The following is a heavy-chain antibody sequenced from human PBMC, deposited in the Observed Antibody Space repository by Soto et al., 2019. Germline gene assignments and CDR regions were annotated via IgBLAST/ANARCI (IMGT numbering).Heavy chain of an antibody. CDR1: GIIFSSYW. J-gene: IGHJ3*02. CDR2: IYSGGST. Sequence: PGGSLRLSCGASGIIFSSYWMHWVRQAPGKGLVWVSVIYSGGSTYYADSVKGRFTISRDNSKNTLYLQMNSLRAEDTAVYYCAREDGYRGGDAFDIWGQGTMVTVSS. V-gene: IGHV3-66*01. D-gene: IGHD5-12*01. CDR3: AREDGYRGGDAFDI.